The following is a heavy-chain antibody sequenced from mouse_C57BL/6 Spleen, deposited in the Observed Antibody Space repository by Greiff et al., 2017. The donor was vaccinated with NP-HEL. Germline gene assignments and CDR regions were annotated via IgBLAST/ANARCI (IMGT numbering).Heavy chain of an antibody. V-gene: IGHV5-15*01. Sequence: EVKLVESGGGLVQPGGSLKLSCAASGFTFSDYGMAWVRQAPRKGPEWVAFISNLAYSIYYADTVTGRFTLSRENAKNTLYLEMSLLRSEYTAMYYGARHSPYDDDGGFADWGQGTLVTVSA. D-gene: IGHD2-4*01. CDR3: ARHSPYDDDGGFAD. J-gene: IGHJ3*01. CDR2: ISNLAYSI. CDR1: GFTFSDYG.